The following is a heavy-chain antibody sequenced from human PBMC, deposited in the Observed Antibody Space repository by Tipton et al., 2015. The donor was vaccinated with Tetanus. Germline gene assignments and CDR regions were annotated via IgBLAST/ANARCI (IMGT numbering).Heavy chain of an antibody. J-gene: IGHJ3*02. V-gene: IGHV3-7*01. D-gene: IGHD3-16*01. CDR2: IKQDGSAL. CDR3: ARAISSRWGKHDAFDI. Sequence: SLRLSCVASGFTFSNYCMTWVRQAPGKGLEWVANIKQDGSALYYVDSVKGRFTFSRDNAENSLYLQVNSLGVEDTAVYYCARAISSRWGKHDAFDIWGQGTTVAVSS. CDR1: GFTFSNYC.